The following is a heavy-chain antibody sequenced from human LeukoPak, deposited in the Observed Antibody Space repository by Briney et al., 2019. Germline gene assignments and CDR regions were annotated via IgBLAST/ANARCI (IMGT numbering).Heavy chain of an antibody. J-gene: IGHJ4*02. Sequence: GGSLRLSCAASGFTFSSYSMNWVRQAPGKGLEWVSYISSSSSTIYYADSVKGRFTISRDNAKNSLYLQMNSLRAEDTAVYYCARDEHSSRWYLYYDSSGSLFDYWGQGTLVTVSS. D-gene: IGHD3-22*01. CDR1: GFTFSSYS. CDR2: ISSSSSTI. V-gene: IGHV3-48*01. CDR3: ARDEHSSRWYLYYDSSGSLFDY.